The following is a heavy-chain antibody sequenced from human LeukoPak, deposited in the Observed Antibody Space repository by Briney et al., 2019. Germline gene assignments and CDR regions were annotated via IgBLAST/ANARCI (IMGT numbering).Heavy chain of an antibody. CDR1: GFTVSSNY. V-gene: IGHV3-66*01. Sequence: GALRLSCAASGFTVSSNYMSWVRQAPGKGLEWVSVIYSGGSTYYADSVKGRFTISRDNSKNTLYLQMNSLRAEDTAVYYCARDPPAHGMDVWGQGTTVTVSS. J-gene: IGHJ6*02. CDR2: IYSGGST. CDR3: ARDPPAHGMDV.